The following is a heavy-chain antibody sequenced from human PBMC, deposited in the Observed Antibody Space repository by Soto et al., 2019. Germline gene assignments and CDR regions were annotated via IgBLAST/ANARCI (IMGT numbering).Heavy chain of an antibody. D-gene: IGHD1-26*01. CDR3: ESRGSGSYYDY. CDR2: ISGSGDST. J-gene: IGHJ4*02. Sequence: EVQLLESGGGLVQPGGSLRLSCAASGFTFSSYAMRWVRQAPVKGLEWVSAISGSGDSTYYADSVKGRFTSSRDNSKNTLYLQMSSLRAEDTAVYYCESRGSGSYYDYWGQGTLVTVSS. CDR1: GFTFSSYA. V-gene: IGHV3-23*01.